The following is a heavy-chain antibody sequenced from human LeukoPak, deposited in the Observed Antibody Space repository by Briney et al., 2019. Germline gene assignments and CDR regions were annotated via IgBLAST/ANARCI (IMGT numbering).Heavy chain of an antibody. Sequence: SETLSLTCTVSGGSISSSSYYWGWIRQPPGKGLEWIGNIYYSGSTYYNSSLKSRVTISVDTSKNQFSLKLSSVTAADTAVYYCARPRRYCTNGVYLSYYDYWGQGTLVTVSS. J-gene: IGHJ4*02. CDR3: ARPRRYCTNGVYLSYYDY. V-gene: IGHV4-39*01. CDR2: IYYSGST. CDR1: GGSISSSSYY. D-gene: IGHD2-8*01.